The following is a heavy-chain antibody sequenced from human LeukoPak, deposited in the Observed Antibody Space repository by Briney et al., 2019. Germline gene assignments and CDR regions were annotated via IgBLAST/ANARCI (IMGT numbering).Heavy chain of an antibody. CDR1: GFTFSSYS. V-gene: IGHV3-30*02. CDR3: AKPHFDD. Sequence: GGSLRLSCAASGFTFSSYSMNWVRQAPGKGLEWVAFIRYDGSNKYYADSVKGRFTISRDNSKNTLYLQMNSLRAGDTAVYYCAKPHFDDWGQGTLVTVSS. J-gene: IGHJ4*02. CDR2: IRYDGSNK.